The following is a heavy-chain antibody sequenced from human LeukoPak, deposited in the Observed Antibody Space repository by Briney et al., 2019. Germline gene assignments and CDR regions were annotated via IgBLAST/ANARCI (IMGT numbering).Heavy chain of an antibody. V-gene: IGHV3-74*01. CDR1: GFTFSSYW. CDR2: INSDGSTT. Sequence: GGSLRLSCAASGFTFSSYWMHWVRQAPGKGLVWVSRINSDGSTTSYADSVKGRFTISRDNAKNTLYLQMNSLRAEDTAVYYCATGYCSSTSCSGPFDYWGQGTLVTVSS. CDR3: ATGYCSSTSCSGPFDY. D-gene: IGHD2-2*01. J-gene: IGHJ4*02.